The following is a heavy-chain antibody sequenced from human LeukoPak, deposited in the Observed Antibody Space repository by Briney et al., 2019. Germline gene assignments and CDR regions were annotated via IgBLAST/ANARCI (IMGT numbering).Heavy chain of an antibody. V-gene: IGHV4-34*01. CDR2: INHSGST. CDR1: GGSFSGFY. J-gene: IGHJ4*02. Sequence: SETLSLTCAVYGGSFSGFYWSWTRQPPGKGLEWIGEINHSGSTNYNPSLKSRVTISVDTSKNQFSLKLSSVTAADTAVYYCARDSLGYSGRRGDYWGQGTLVTVSS. CDR3: ARDSLGYSGRRGDY. D-gene: IGHD5-12*01.